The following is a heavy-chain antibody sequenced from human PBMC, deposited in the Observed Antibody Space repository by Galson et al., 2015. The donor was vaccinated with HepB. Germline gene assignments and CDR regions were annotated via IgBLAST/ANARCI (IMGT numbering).Heavy chain of an antibody. V-gene: IGHV1-69*02. J-gene: IGHJ6*02. CDR3: ARGGNSSGYYPPGDIHYYYYGMDV. CDR1: GGTFSSYT. Sequence: SVKVSCKASGGTFSSYTISWVRQAPGQGLEWMGRIIPILGIANYAQKFQGRVTITADKSTSSAYMELSSLRSEDTAVYYCARGGNSSGYYPPGDIHYYYYGMDVWGQGTTVTVSS. CDR2: IIPILGIA. D-gene: IGHD3-22*01.